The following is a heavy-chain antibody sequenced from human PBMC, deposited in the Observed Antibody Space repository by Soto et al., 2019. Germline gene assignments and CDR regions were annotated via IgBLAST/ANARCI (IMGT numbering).Heavy chain of an antibody. V-gene: IGHV1-2*04. D-gene: IGHD2-2*01. J-gene: IGHJ3*02. Sequence: QVQLVQSGAEVKKPGASVKDSCRASGYTFTGYYMHWVRQAPGQGLEWMGWINPNSGDTKYAQKFQGWVTMTRDTSISTAYIELSRLRSDDTAVYYCATSGVCSSLSCYAFDIWGQGTMVTVST. CDR3: ATSGVCSSLSCYAFDI. CDR1: GYTFTGYY. CDR2: INPNSGDT.